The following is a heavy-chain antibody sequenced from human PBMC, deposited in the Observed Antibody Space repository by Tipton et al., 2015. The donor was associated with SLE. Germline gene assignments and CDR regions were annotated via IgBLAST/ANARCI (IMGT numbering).Heavy chain of an antibody. CDR1: GGSISDDS. J-gene: IGHJ6*03. CDR2: VSSRGST. CDR3: ARDSYGFWTGSHYYFYYMDV. Sequence: TLSLTCTVSGGSISDDSWSWVRQPPGKGLEWIGHVSSRGSTTYNPSLRSRVTISVDTSKNHFSLELTSVTSADTAVYYCARDSYGFWTGSHYYFYYMDVWGKGTTVTVS. V-gene: IGHV4-59*01. D-gene: IGHD3-3*01.